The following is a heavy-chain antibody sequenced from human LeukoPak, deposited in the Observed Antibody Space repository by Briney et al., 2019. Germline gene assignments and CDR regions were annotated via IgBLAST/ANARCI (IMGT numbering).Heavy chain of an antibody. CDR3: ARGLYEFCSGGSCYSYYFDY. J-gene: IGHJ4*02. Sequence: GGSLRLSCAASGFTVSRNYMSWVRQAPGKGLEWVSVIYSGGSTYYADSVKGRFTISRDNSKNTLYLQMNSLRAEDTAVYYCARGLYEFCSGGSCYSYYFDYWGQGTLVTVSS. CDR1: GFTVSRNY. CDR2: IYSGGST. V-gene: IGHV3-53*01. D-gene: IGHD2-15*01.